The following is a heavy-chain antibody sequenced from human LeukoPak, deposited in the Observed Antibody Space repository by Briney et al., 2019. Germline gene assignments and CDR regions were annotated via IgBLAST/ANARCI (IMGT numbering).Heavy chain of an antibody. Sequence: GGSLRLSCAASGFTFSSYGMHWVRQAPGKGLEWVAFIRYDENNKFYADSVKGRFTISRDNPKNTLFLQMNSLRVEDTAVYFCAKDQGITHYFYYMDVWGRGTTVTVSS. D-gene: IGHD1-14*01. J-gene: IGHJ6*03. CDR2: IRYDENNK. CDR3: AKDQGITHYFYYMDV. V-gene: IGHV3-30*02. CDR1: GFTFSSYG.